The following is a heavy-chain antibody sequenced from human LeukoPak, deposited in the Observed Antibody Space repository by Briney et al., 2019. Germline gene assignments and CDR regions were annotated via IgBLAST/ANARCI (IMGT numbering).Heavy chain of an antibody. D-gene: IGHD3-9*01. Sequence: ASVKVSCKASGYTFTSYGISWVRQAPGQGLEWMGWISAYNGNTNYAQKLQGRVTMTTDTSTSTAYMELRSLRSDDTAVYYFATVGGLDILTGYPRDYWGQGTLVTVSS. CDR2: ISAYNGNT. CDR1: GYTFTSYG. V-gene: IGHV1-18*01. CDR3: ATVGGLDILTGYPRDY. J-gene: IGHJ4*02.